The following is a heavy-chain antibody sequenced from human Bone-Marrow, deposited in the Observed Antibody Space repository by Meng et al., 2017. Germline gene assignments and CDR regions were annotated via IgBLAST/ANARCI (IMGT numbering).Heavy chain of an antibody. V-gene: IGHV4-31*03. D-gene: IGHD3-22*01. J-gene: IGHJ5*02. CDR1: GGSISSGTSY. Sequence: QVQLQEAGPGMGKCSETLYLTCTVVGGSISSGTSYWGWIRQLPGKGLEWIAYIHYSGSTYYSPSLKSRVTISVDTSKNQLSLKLSSMTAADTAVYYCARYVFDSSSLYSNWFDPWGQGTLVTVSS. CDR2: IHYSGST. CDR3: ARYVFDSSSLYSNWFDP.